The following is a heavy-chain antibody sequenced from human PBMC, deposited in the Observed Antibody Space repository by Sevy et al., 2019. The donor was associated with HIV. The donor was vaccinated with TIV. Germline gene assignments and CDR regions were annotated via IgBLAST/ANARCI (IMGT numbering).Heavy chain of an antibody. CDR3: AKGDRTFYGLDV. J-gene: IGHJ6*02. CDR2: ISGSGGST. CDR1: GFTFSTYA. D-gene: IGHD3-22*01. Sequence: GGSLRLSCAASGFTFSTYAMSWVRQAPGKGLEWVSAISGSGGSTYYADSLKGLFTIFRDNSKNTLSLQMNSLRAEDTAVYYCAKGDRTFYGLDVWGQGTTVTVSS. V-gene: IGHV3-23*01.